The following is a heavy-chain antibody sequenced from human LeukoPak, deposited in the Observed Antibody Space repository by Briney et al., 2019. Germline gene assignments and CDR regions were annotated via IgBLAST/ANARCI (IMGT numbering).Heavy chain of an antibody. Sequence: GRSLRLSCAASGFTFSSYGMHWVRQAPGKGLEWVAVISYDGSNKYYADSVKGRFTISRDNSKNTLYLQMNSLRAEDTAVYYCAKEVKDCSSTSCYYYYGMDVWGKGTTVIVSS. J-gene: IGHJ6*04. CDR2: ISYDGSNK. CDR1: GFTFSSYG. CDR3: AKEVKDCSSTSCYYYYGMDV. D-gene: IGHD2-2*01. V-gene: IGHV3-30*18.